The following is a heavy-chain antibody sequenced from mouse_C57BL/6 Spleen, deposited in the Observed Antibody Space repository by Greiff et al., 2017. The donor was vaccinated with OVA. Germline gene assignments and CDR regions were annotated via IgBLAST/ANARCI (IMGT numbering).Heavy chain of an antibody. Sequence: EVKLVESGEGLVKPGGSLKLSCAASGFTFSSYAMSWVRQTPEKRLEWVAYISSGGDYIYYADTVKGRFTISRDNARNTLYLQMSSLKSEDTAMYYCTRDSITTVVATDYSDYRGQGTTLT. CDR3: TRDSITTVVATDYSDY. D-gene: IGHD1-1*01. CDR2: ISSGGDYI. V-gene: IGHV5-9-1*02. CDR1: GFTFSSYA. J-gene: IGHJ2*01.